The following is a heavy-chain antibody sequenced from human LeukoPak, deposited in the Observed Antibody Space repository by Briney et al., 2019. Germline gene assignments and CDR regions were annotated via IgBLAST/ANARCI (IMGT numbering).Heavy chain of an antibody. CDR3: GRGGDGIDF. J-gene: IGHJ3*01. Sequence: GGSLRLSCAISGFTFRNYLMHWVRQAPDQGLVWVSRINQDESKAYADSVRGRFTVSRDNAKNMLYLHLSGLRDEDTAVYFCGRGGDGIDFWGQGTTVIVSS. CDR2: INQDESKA. D-gene: IGHD5-24*01. CDR1: GFTFRNYL. V-gene: IGHV3-74*01.